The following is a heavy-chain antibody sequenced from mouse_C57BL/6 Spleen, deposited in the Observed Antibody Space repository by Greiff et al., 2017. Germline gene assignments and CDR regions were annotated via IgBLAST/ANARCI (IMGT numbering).Heavy chain of an antibody. D-gene: IGHD1-1*01. CDR3: TTPVVAQYYYAMDD. CDR2: IDPENGDT. V-gene: IGHV14-4*01. J-gene: IGHJ4*01. Sequence: VQLQQSGAELVRPGASVKLSCTASGFNIKDDYMHWVKQRPEQGLEWIGWIDPENGDTEYASKFQGKATITADTSSNTAYLQLSSLTSEDTAVYYCTTPVVAQYYYAMDDWGQGTSVTVSS. CDR1: GFNIKDDY.